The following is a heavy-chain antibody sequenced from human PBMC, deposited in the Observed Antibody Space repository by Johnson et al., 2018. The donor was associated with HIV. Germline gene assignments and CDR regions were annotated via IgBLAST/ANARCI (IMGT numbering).Heavy chain of an antibody. Sequence: QEQLVESGGGVVQPGRSLRLSCAASGFTFSSYAMHWVRQAPGKGLEWVAVISYDGSNKYYADSVKGRFTISRDNSKNTLYLQMNSLRAEDTAVYYCARAYSGSYINDAFDIWGQGTMVTVSS. CDR3: ARAYSGSYINDAFDI. D-gene: IGHD1-26*01. J-gene: IGHJ3*02. CDR2: ISYDGSNK. CDR1: GFTFSSYA. V-gene: IGHV3-30-3*01.